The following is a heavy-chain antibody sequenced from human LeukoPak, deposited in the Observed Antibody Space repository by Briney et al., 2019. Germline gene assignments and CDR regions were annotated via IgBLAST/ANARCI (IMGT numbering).Heavy chain of an antibody. CDR3: ARAGGDSGYDLDY. D-gene: IGHD5-12*01. CDR1: GFTFSRYG. CDR2: MSYDGNNK. V-gene: IGHV3-30*03. Sequence: QPGRSLRLSCAASGFTFSRYGMHWVRQAPGKGLEWVAVMSYDGNNKYYADSVKGRFTISRDNSKNTLYLQMNSLTTEDTALYYCARAGGDSGYDLDYWGQGTLVTVSS. J-gene: IGHJ4*02.